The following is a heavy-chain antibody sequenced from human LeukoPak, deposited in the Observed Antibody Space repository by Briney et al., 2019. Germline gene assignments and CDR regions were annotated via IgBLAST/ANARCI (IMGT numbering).Heavy chain of an antibody. V-gene: IGHV1-69*13. CDR3: ARGGSGWSFDF. J-gene: IGHJ4*02. CDR1: GGTFSSYA. Sequence: SVKVSWKASGGTFSSYAISWVRQAPGQGLEWMGGTIPIFGTANYAQKFQARVTITADESTNTAYMELSSLRSEDTAVYYCARGGSGWSFDFWGQGTLVTVSS. D-gene: IGHD6-19*01. CDR2: TIPIFGTA.